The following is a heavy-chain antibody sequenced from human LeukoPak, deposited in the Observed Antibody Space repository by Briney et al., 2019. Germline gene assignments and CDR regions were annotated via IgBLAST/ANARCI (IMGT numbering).Heavy chain of an antibody. CDR1: GGSISSGSYY. CDR3: ARTGGGYYYYYMDV. J-gene: IGHJ6*03. CDR2: IYTSGST. V-gene: IGHV4-61*02. Sequence: PSETLSLTCTVSGGSISSGSYYWSWIRQPAGKGLEWIGRIYTSGSTNYNPSLKSPVTISVDTSKNQFSLKLSSVTAADTAVYYCARTGGGYYYYYMDVWGKGTTVTVSS. D-gene: IGHD3-16*01.